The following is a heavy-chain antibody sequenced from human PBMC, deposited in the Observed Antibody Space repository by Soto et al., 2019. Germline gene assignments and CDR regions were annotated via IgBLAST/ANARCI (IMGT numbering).Heavy chain of an antibody. V-gene: IGHV3-23*01. CDR1: GFTFSSYA. Sequence: PGGSLRLSCAASGFTFSSYAMSWVRQTPGKGLEWVSLFSGSGGDTYYADSVKGRLTISRDNSKNTLYLQMNSLGAEDTAVYYCAAGTNSDWYTYWGQGTLVPVSS. D-gene: IGHD1-1*01. CDR2: FSGSGGDT. CDR3: AAGTNSDWYTY. J-gene: IGHJ4*02.